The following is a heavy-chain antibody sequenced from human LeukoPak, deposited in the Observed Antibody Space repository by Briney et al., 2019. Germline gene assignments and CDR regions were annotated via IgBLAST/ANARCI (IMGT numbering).Heavy chain of an antibody. CDR2: ISSSSSYI. Sequence: KPGGSLRLSCAASGFTFSSYSMNWVRQAPGKGLEWVSSISSSSSYIYYADSVKGRFTISRDNSKNTLYLQMNSLRAEDTAVYYCARDLNEWELHGDWLDYWGQGTLVTVSS. CDR3: ARDLNEWELHGDWLDY. CDR1: GFTFSSYS. V-gene: IGHV3-21*01. D-gene: IGHD1-26*01. J-gene: IGHJ4*02.